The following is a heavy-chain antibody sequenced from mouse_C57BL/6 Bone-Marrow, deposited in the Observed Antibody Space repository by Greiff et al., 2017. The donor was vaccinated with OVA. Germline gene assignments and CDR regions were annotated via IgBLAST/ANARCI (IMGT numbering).Heavy chain of an antibody. CDR3: GAGRVTTTMDY. V-gene: IGHV2-3*01. CDR2: LCGDGST. J-gene: IGHJ4*01. D-gene: IGHD2-2*01. Sequence: VQLAASGPGLVAPSQSLSITCTVSGFSLTSYGVRWVRQPPGKGLEWLGVLCGDGSTNYHSALISRLRISMDNSESQVFLKLSSLETEDAAAYYCGAGRVTTTMDYWGQGTTVTVSS. CDR1: GFSLTSYG.